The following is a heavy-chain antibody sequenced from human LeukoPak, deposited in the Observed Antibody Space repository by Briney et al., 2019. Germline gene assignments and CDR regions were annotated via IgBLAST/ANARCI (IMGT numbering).Heavy chain of an antibody. CDR1: GGSISSYY. J-gene: IGHJ4*02. CDR3: ARDRIAAAGSSFDY. V-gene: IGHV4-59*01. CDR2: IYYSGST. D-gene: IGHD6-13*01. Sequence: PSETLSLTCTVPGGSISSYYWSWFRQPPGKGLEWIGYIYYSGSTNYNPSLKSRVTFSVDTSKNQFSLKLSSVTDADTAVYYCARDRIAAAGSSFDYWGQGTLVTVSS.